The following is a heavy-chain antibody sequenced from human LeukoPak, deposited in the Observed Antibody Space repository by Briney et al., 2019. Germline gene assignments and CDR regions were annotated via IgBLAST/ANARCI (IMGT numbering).Heavy chain of an antibody. V-gene: IGHV4-59*01. CDR1: GGSISSYY. J-gene: IGHJ4*02. D-gene: IGHD6-19*01. CDR2: IYYSGST. CDR3: ARVAPGIAVAGTIDY. Sequence: RSSETLSLTCTVSGGSISSYYWSWIRQPPGKGLEWIGYIYYSGSTNYNPSLKSRVTISVDTSKNQFSLKLSSVTAADTAVYYCARVAPGIAVAGTIDYWGQGTLVTVSS.